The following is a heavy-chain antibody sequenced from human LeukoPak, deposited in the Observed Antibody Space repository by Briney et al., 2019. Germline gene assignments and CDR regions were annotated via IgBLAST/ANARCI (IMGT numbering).Heavy chain of an antibody. CDR1: GFTFSSYG. Sequence: EGSLRLSCASSGFTFSSYGIHWVRQAPGKGLEWVAFISYDANNKYYVDSVKGRFTISRDDSKNALYLQMNSLRAEDTAVYYCAKDPLQYGSGSYYFDYWGQGTLVAVSS. J-gene: IGHJ4*02. D-gene: IGHD3-10*01. CDR3: AKDPLQYGSGSYYFDY. V-gene: IGHV3-30*02. CDR2: ISYDANNK.